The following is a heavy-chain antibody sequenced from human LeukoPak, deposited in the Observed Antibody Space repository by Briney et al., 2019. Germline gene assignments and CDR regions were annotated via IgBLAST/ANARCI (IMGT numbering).Heavy chain of an antibody. J-gene: IGHJ5*02. D-gene: IGHD2-15*01. Sequence: TGGFLRLSCAASGFTFSSYVMSWVRQAPGKGPEWVSTISDSGSSKYYADSVKGRFTMSRDNSKNALYLQINSLRAEDTAVYYCAKTQGYYDAWGQGALVTVSS. CDR2: ISDSGSSK. V-gene: IGHV3-23*01. CDR1: GFTFSSYV. CDR3: AKTQGYYDA.